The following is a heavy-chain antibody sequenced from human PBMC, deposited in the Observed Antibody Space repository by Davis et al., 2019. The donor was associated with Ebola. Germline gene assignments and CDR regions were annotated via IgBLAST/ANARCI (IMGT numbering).Heavy chain of an antibody. CDR3: ARDYYDSSGYLYYFDS. Sequence: SETLSLTCAVYGGSFSGYYWTWIRQPPGKGLEWIGEINHNGNINYKPSLKSRVTLSVDTSKNQFSLKLNSVTAADTAVYYCARDYYDSSGYLYYFDSWGQGTLVTVSS. J-gene: IGHJ4*02. D-gene: IGHD3-22*01. CDR2: INHNGNI. V-gene: IGHV4-34*01. CDR1: GGSFSGYY.